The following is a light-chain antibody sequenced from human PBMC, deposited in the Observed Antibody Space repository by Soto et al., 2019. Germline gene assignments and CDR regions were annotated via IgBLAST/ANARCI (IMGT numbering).Light chain of an antibody. Sequence: IVLTQSPAALSLSPGERATLSCRASQSVSSYLAWYQQKPGQAPRLLIYDASSRATGIPARFSGSGSGTDFTLTISSLEPEDFAVYYCQQRSNWPPLTFGGGTKVDIK. CDR1: QSVSSY. V-gene: IGKV3-11*01. J-gene: IGKJ4*01. CDR2: DAS. CDR3: QQRSNWPPLT.